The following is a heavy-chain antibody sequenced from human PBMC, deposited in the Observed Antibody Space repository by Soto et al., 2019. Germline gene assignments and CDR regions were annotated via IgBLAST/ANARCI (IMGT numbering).Heavy chain of an antibody. Sequence: QVQLVESGGGVVQPGRSLRLSCAASGFTFKNYAMHWVRQAPAKGLEWVAVMSSDAINKYYADSVQGRFTISGDSSENTLYLQMNSRRLEDTAVYYCVREVDTSLAPALDVWGQGTTVTVSS. J-gene: IGHJ6*02. V-gene: IGHV3-30-3*01. D-gene: IGHD5-18*01. CDR3: VREVDTSLAPALDV. CDR1: GFTFKNYA. CDR2: MSSDAINK.